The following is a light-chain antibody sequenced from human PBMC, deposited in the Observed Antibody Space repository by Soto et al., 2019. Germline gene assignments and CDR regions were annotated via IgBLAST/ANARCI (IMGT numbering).Light chain of an antibody. J-gene: IGLJ1*01. CDR1: SSDVGSYNL. CDR2: EGS. V-gene: IGLV2-23*01. Sequence: QSALTQPASVSGSPGQSITISCTGTSSDVGSYNLVSWYQQHPGKAPKLMIYEGSKRPSGVSNRLSGSKSGNTASLTISGLQAEDEADYYCCSSAGSSTSVFGTGPKVTVL. CDR3: CSSAGSSTSV.